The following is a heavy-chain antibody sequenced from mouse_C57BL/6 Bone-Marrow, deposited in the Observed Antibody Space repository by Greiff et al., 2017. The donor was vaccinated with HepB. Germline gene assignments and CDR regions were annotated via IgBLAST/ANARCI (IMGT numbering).Heavy chain of an antibody. Sequence: QVHVKQPGAELVKPGASVKLSCKASGYTFTSYWMQWVKQRPGQGLEWIGEIDPSDSYTNYNQKFKGKATLTVDTSSSTAYMQLSSLTSEDSAVYYCARSGHYYGSSYVGYWGQGTTLTVSS. CDR2: IDPSDSYT. J-gene: IGHJ2*01. CDR3: ARSGHYYGSSYVGY. D-gene: IGHD1-1*01. CDR1: GYTFTSYW. V-gene: IGHV1-50*01.